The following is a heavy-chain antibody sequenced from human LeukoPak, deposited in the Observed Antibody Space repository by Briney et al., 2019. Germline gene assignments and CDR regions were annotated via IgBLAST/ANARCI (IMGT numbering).Heavy chain of an antibody. V-gene: IGHV3-7*01. CDR2: IKEDGSEI. J-gene: IGHJ4*02. Sequence: GGSLRLSCTASGFNFSTYWMTWVRHVPGKGLEWVANIKEDGSEIYYVDAVKGRFTISRDNAKNSLYLQMNSLRVEDTAVYYCARESVLAAAVDYWGQGTLVTVSS. CDR1: GFNFSTYW. CDR3: ARESVLAAAVDY. D-gene: IGHD6-13*01.